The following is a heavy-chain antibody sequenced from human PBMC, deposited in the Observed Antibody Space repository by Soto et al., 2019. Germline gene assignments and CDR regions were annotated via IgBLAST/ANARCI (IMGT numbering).Heavy chain of an antibody. CDR2: VGQDGAP. CDR1: GFTFSTYT. CDR3: AKDMRPDGVWDFGH. Sequence: GXSPRLSCAASGFTFSTYTLAWFRQAPGRGPEWVSGVGQDGAPYYADSVKGRFTISRDNSRSSVYLEMIALRGEDTAVYYCAKDMRPDGVWDFGHWGQGTLVTVSS. V-gene: IGHV3-23*01. D-gene: IGHD4-17*01. J-gene: IGHJ4*02.